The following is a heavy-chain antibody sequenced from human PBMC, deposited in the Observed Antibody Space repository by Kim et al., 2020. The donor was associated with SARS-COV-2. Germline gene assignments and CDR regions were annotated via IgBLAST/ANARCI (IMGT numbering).Heavy chain of an antibody. CDR3: ARGIAVAVRKSLYYYGMDV. CDR2: ISYDGSNK. D-gene: IGHD6-19*01. CDR1: GFTFSSYA. Sequence: GGSLRLSCAASGFTFSSYAMHWVRQAPGKGLEWVAVISYDGSNKYYVDSVKGRFTISRDNSKNTLYLQMNSLRAEDTAVYYCARGIAVAVRKSLYYYGMDVWGQGTTVTVSS. V-gene: IGHV3-30*04. J-gene: IGHJ6*02.